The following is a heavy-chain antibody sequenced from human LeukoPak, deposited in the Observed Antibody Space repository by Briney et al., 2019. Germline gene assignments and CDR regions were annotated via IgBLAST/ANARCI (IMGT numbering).Heavy chain of an antibody. J-gene: IGHJ5*02. D-gene: IGHD4-17*01. CDR2: ISAYNGNT. Sequence: ASVKVSCKASGYTFTSYGISWVRQAPGQGLEWMGWISAYNGNTNYAQKLQGRVTMTTDTSTSTGYIELRSLRSDDTAVYYCARDTVTTENWFDPWGQGTLVTVSS. V-gene: IGHV1-18*01. CDR3: ARDTVTTENWFDP. CDR1: GYTFTSYG.